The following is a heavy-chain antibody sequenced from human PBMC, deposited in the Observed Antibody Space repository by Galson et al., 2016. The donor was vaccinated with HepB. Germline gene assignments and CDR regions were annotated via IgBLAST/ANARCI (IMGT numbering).Heavy chain of an antibody. CDR1: GFTFSSYN. V-gene: IGHV3-21*01. J-gene: IGHJ3*02. CDR3: ARSHHQGGEDAFDI. D-gene: IGHD3-16*01. CDR2: ITSSSIYI. Sequence: SLRLSCAASGFTFSSYNMHWVRQAPGKGLEWVSSITSSSIYIYYADSLKGRFTISRDNAKNSLYLQMNSLRAEDTAVYYCARSHHQGGEDAFDIWGQGTMVTVSS.